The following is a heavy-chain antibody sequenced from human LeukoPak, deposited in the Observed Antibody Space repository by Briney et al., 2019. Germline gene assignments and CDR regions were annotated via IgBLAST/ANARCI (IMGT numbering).Heavy chain of an antibody. CDR3: ARAGYTISYYSHDY. CDR1: GGSINSYC. D-gene: IGHD1-26*01. J-gene: IGHJ4*02. V-gene: IGHV4-4*07. Sequence: SETLSLTCTVSGGSINSYCWGWIRHPAGKGLEWIGRIYTTGSTNYNPSLKSRVPISVDTSKNQFSLKLTSVTAADTGMYYCARAGYTISYYSHDYWGQGALVTVSS. CDR2: IYTTGST.